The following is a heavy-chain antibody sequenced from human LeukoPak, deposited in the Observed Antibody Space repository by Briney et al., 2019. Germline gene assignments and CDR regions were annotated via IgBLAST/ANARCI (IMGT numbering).Heavy chain of an antibody. CDR1: GGSISSSSYY. J-gene: IGHJ5*02. V-gene: IGHV4-39*07. Sequence: SSETLSLTCTVSGGSISSSSYYWGWIRQPPGKGLEWIGSIYYSGSTYYNPSLKSRVTISVDTSKNQFSLKLSSVTAADTAVYYCARALPPDIVVDNWFDPWGQGTLVTVSS. CDR3: ARALPPDIVVDNWFDP. CDR2: IYYSGST. D-gene: IGHD2-15*01.